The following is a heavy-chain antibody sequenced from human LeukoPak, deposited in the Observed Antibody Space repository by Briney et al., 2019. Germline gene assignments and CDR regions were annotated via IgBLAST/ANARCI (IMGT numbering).Heavy chain of an antibody. J-gene: IGHJ4*02. Sequence: GGSLRLSCAASGFTFSSYEMNWVRQAPGKGLEWVSYISSSGSTIYYADSVKGRFTISRDNAKNSLYLQMSSLRAEDTAVYYCARVENFYCSGGSCTGYWGQGTLVTVSS. CDR1: GFTFSSYE. V-gene: IGHV3-48*03. D-gene: IGHD2-15*01. CDR2: ISSSGSTI. CDR3: ARVENFYCSGGSCTGY.